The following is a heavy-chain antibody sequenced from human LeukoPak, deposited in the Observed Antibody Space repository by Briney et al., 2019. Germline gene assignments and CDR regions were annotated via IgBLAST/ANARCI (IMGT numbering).Heavy chain of an antibody. J-gene: IGHJ4*02. V-gene: IGHV3-11*01. Sequence: PGGSLRLSCAASGFTFSDYYMSWIRQAPGKGLEWVSYISSSGSTIYYADSVKGRFTISRDNAKNSLYLQMNSLRAEDTAVYYCRSANDSRPRASDYWGQGTLVTVSS. D-gene: IGHD3-22*01. CDR1: GFTFSDYY. CDR2: ISSSGSTI. CDR3: RSANDSRPRASDY.